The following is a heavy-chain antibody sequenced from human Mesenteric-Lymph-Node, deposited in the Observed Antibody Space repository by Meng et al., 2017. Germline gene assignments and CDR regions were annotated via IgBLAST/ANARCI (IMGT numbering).Heavy chain of an antibody. J-gene: IGHJ5*01. D-gene: IGHD6-19*01. V-gene: IGHV3-23*01. Sequence: GGSLRLSCAASGFTVSSNYMSWVRQAPGKGPEWVSSISGNDASAYYTDSVKGRFITSRDDSKNTLFLQMDSLRDEDSAIYYCAKGAVAGINWFDSWGQGTLVTVSS. CDR3: AKGAVAGINWFDS. CDR2: ISGNDASA. CDR1: GFTVSSNY.